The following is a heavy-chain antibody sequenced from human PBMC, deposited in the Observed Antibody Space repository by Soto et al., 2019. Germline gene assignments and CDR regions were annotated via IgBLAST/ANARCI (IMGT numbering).Heavy chain of an antibody. CDR1: GFTFSTYV. CDR2: ISTNT. Sequence: EVQLLESGGGLVQPGGSLRLSCAASGFTFSTYVMRWVRQAPGRGLEWVSSISTNTYYADSVKGRFTISRDNSKNTLYLQMNSLRDDDPAVYYCAKGGAAADKYFQHWGQGTLVSVSS. J-gene: IGHJ1*01. V-gene: IGHV3-23*01. CDR3: AKGGAAADKYFQH. D-gene: IGHD6-13*01.